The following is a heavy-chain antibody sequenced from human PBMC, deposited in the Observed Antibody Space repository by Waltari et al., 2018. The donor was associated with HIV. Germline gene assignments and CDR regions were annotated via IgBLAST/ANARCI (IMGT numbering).Heavy chain of an antibody. CDR1: GGSFSGYY. CDR3: ARVWCSSTSCPGGDY. CDR2: INHSGSS. D-gene: IGHD2-2*01. J-gene: IGHJ4*02. Sequence: QVQLQQWGAGLLKPSETLSLTCAVYGGSFSGYYWSWIRQPPGKGLEWIGEINHSGSSNYNPSLKSRVTISVDTSKNQFSLKLSSVTAADTAVYYCARVWCSSTSCPGGDYWGQGTLVTVSS. V-gene: IGHV4-34*01.